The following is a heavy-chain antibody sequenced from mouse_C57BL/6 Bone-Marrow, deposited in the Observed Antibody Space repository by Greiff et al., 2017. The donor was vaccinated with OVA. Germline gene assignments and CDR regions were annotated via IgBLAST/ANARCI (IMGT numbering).Heavy chain of an antibody. D-gene: IGHD1-1*01. CDR1: GYTFTDYY. CDR3: ASSLFVFAY. J-gene: IGHJ3*01. V-gene: IGHV1-26*01. CDR2: INPNNGGT. Sequence: EVQLQQSGPELVKPGASVKISCKASGYTFTDYYMNWIGDINPNNGGTSYNQKFKGKATFTVAKSSSTAYMELRSLTSEDSAVYYCASSLFVFAYWGQGTLVTVSA.